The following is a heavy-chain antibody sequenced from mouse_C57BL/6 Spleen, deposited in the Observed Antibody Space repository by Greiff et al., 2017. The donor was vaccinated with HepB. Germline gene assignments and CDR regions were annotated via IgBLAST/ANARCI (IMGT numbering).Heavy chain of an antibody. J-gene: IGHJ4*01. CDR1: GYAFSSSW. CDR2: IYPGDGDT. D-gene: IGHD3-1*01. CDR3: ARSGYYAMDY. V-gene: IGHV1-82*01. Sequence: VQLQQSGPELVKPGASVEISCKASGYAFSSSWMNWVKQRPGKGLEWIGRIYPGDGDTNYNGKFKGKATLTADKSSSTAYMQLSSLTSEDSVVYFCARSGYYAMDYWGQGTSVTVSS.